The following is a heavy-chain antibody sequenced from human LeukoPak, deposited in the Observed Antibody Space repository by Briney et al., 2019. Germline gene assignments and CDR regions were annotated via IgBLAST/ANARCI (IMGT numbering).Heavy chain of an antibody. D-gene: IGHD1-14*01. CDR1: GGSFSGHY. Sequence: PSETLSLTCAVYGGSFSGHYWSWIRQPPGKGLEWIGEINHSGSTNYNPSLKSRVTISVDTSKNQFSLKLSSVTAADTAVYYCARGGRRTPYYFDYWGQGTLVTVSS. V-gene: IGHV4-34*01. J-gene: IGHJ4*02. CDR3: ARGGRRTPYYFDY. CDR2: INHSGST.